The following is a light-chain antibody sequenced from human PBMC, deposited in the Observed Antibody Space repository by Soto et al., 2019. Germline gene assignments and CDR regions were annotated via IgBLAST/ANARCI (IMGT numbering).Light chain of an antibody. J-gene: IGKJ4*01. V-gene: IGKV3-11*01. Sequence: EIVLTQSPGTLSLSPGERATLSCRASQKISSYLAWYQQKPGQAPRLLIYDASNRATGIPARFSGSGSGTDFTLTSRRLEPEDFAVYYCQQRSKWPPLTFGGGTKVEIK. CDR1: QKISSY. CDR3: QQRSKWPPLT. CDR2: DAS.